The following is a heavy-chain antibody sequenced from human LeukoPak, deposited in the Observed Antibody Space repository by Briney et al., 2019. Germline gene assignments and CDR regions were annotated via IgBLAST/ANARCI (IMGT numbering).Heavy chain of an antibody. CDR1: GFPFSSYA. V-gene: IGHV3-23*01. J-gene: IGHJ4*02. Sequence: GGSLRLSCAASGFPFSSYAMSWVRQAPGKGLEWVSAISGSGGSTYYADSVKGRFTISRDNSKNTLYLQMNSLRAEDTAVYYCARDPARLDDYWGQGTLVTVTS. CDR3: ARDPARLDDY. D-gene: IGHD6-6*01. CDR2: ISGSGGST.